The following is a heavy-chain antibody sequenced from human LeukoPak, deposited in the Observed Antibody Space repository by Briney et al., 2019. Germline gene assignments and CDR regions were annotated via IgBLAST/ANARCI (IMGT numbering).Heavy chain of an antibody. Sequence: SETLSLTCAVYGGSFSGYYWSWIRQPPGKGLEWIGEINHSGSTNYNPSLKSRVTISVDTSKNQFSLKLSSVTAADTAVYYCARRIRIGLWFGELLSGFDYWGQGTLVTVSS. V-gene: IGHV4-34*01. CDR2: INHSGST. CDR3: ARRIRIGLWFGELLSGFDY. D-gene: IGHD3-10*01. CDR1: GGSFSGYY. J-gene: IGHJ4*02.